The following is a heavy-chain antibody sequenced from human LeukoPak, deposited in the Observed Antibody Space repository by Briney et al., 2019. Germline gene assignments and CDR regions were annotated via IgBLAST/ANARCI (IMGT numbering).Heavy chain of an antibody. CDR1: GFTFNSSA. CDR2: IGSSGGSS. Sequence: GGSLRLSCAASGFTFNSSAMSWVRQAPGKGLEWVSAIGSSGGSSFYADSVKGRFTISRDNSKNTLFLQMNSLRSEDTAVYYCARGRRCYCSSTSCYTLAGSCYMDVWGKGTTVTVSS. D-gene: IGHD2-2*02. CDR3: ARGRRCYCSSTSCYTLAGSCYMDV. J-gene: IGHJ6*03. V-gene: IGHV3-23*01.